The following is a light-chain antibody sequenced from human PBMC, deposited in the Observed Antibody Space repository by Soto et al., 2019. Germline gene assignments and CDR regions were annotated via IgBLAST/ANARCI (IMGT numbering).Light chain of an antibody. J-gene: IGKJ1*01. Sequence: DIQMTQSPSTLSASVGDRVTITCRASQSISSLLAWYQQKPGKAPKVLIYDASSLESGVPSRFSGSGSGTEFTLTISSLQPDDFATYYCQQYNNYPLTFGQGTKVETK. CDR2: DAS. CDR1: QSISSL. CDR3: QQYNNYPLT. V-gene: IGKV1-5*01.